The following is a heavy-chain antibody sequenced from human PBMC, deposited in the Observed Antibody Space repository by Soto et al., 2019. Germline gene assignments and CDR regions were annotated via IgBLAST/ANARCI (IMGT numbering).Heavy chain of an antibody. V-gene: IGHV3-72*01. Sequence: FLRLSCAASGFTFSDHYMDWARQAPGKGLEXVGRTRNKANSYTTEYAASVKGRFTISRDDSKNSLYLQMNSLKTEDTAVYYCARVPSSYDTGDYYYYGMDVWGQGTTVTVSS. CDR1: GFTFSDHY. CDR3: ARVPSSYDTGDYYYYGMDV. CDR2: TRNKANSYTT. D-gene: IGHD3-22*01. J-gene: IGHJ6*02.